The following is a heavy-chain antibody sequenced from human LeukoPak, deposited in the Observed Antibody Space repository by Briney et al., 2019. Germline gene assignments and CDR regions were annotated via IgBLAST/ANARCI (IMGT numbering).Heavy chain of an antibody. J-gene: IGHJ3*02. CDR2: IYYSGST. Sequence: SETLSLTCTVSGGSISSSSYYWGWIRQPPGKGLEWIGSIYYSGSTYYNPSLKSRVTISVDTSKNQFSLKLSSVTAADTAVYYCARRSLVPAAKGAFDIWGQGTMVTVSS. CDR3: ARRSLVPAAKGAFDI. D-gene: IGHD2-2*01. V-gene: IGHV4-39*07. CDR1: GGSISSSSYY.